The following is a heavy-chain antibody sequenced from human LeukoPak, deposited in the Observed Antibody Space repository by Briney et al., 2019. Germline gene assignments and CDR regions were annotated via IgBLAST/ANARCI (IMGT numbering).Heavy chain of an antibody. CDR1: GFTFSSYA. CDR3: ARDTMYSNYSPDY. CDR2: ISGSGGST. J-gene: IGHJ4*02. V-gene: IGHV3-23*01. Sequence: GGSLRLSCAASGFTFSSYAMSWVRQAPGKGLEWVSAISGSGGSTYYADSVKGRFTISRDNSKNTLYLQMNSLRAEDTAVYYCARDTMYSNYSPDYWGQGTLVTVSS. D-gene: IGHD4-11*01.